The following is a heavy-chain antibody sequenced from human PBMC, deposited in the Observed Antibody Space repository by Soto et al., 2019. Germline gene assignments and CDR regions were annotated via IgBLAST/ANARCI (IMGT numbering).Heavy chain of an antibody. V-gene: IGHV4-34*01. J-gene: IGHJ4*02. CDR1: GGYFSGYC. D-gene: IGHD5-12*01. CDR2: INHSGST. Sequence: PSETLSVTCAVDGGYFSGYCWSWIRQPPGKGLEWIGEINHSGSTNYNPSLKSRVTISVDTSKNQFSLKLSSVTAADTAVYYCARGVATVVTSYFDYWGQGTLVTVSS. CDR3: ARGVATVVTSYFDY.